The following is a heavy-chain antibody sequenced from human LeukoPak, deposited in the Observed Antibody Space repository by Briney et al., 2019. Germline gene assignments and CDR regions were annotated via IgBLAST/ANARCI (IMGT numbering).Heavy chain of an antibody. CDR3: ATNSQDHLWEPFDY. V-gene: IGHV3-21*01. D-gene: IGHD1-26*01. Sequence: GGSLRLSCAVSGFTFSTYSMNWVRQAPGKGLEWVASISRGGDYIFYGDSVKGRFTISRDNVKNSLFLDMNSLRAEDTALYHCATNSQDHLWEPFDYWGQGTLVTVS. CDR1: GFTFSTYS. J-gene: IGHJ4*02. CDR2: ISRGGDYI.